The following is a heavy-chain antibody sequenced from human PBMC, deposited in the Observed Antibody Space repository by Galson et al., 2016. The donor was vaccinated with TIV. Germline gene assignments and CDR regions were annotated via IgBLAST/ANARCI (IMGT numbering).Heavy chain of an antibody. Sequence: SLRLSCAASELIVTDNYMTWVRQAPGRGLEWVALIADDGSTFYSDSEKGRFTISRDSSKNVVNLQMNSLRPEDTAVYFCARDRRHCGNECFLRYYYGMDVWGQGTTVTVSS. V-gene: IGHV3-66*02. CDR2: IADDGST. CDR3: ARDRRHCGNECFLRYYYGMDV. J-gene: IGHJ6*02. CDR1: ELIVTDNY. D-gene: IGHD2-21*01.